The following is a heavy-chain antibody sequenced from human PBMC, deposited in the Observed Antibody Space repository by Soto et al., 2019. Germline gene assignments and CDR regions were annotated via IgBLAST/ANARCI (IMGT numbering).Heavy chain of an antibody. CDR3: ARESRDYYYSSGYRRTRGAEYFQH. V-gene: IGHV3-53*02. Sequence: EVQLVETGGGLIQPGGSLRLSCAASGFTVSSNYMSWVRQAPGKGLEWVSVIYSGGSTYYADSVKGRFTISIDNSKNTLYLQMNRLRAEDTAVYYCARESRDYYYSSGYRRTRGAEYFQHWGQGTLVTVSS. CDR1: GFTVSSNY. D-gene: IGHD3-22*01. CDR2: IYSGGST. J-gene: IGHJ1*01.